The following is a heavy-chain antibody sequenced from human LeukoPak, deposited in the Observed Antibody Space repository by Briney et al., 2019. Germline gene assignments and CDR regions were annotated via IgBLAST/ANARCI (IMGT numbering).Heavy chain of an antibody. CDR2: IYYGGST. J-gene: IGHJ4*02. Sequence: KASETLSLTCTVSGGSISSGGYYWSWIRQHPGKGLEWIGYIYYGGSTYYNPSLKSRVTISVDTSKNQFSLKLSSVTAADTAVYYCASTVRRGYFDYWGQGTLVTVSS. V-gene: IGHV4-31*03. CDR1: GGSISSGGYY. D-gene: IGHD2-15*01. CDR3: ASTVRRGYFDY.